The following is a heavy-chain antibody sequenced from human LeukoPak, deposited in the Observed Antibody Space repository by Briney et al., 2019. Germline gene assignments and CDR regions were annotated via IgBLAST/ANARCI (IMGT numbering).Heavy chain of an antibody. D-gene: IGHD3-10*01. J-gene: IGHJ3*01. Sequence: SETLSLACSVSGVSISSGSNYWGWIRQPPGKGLEWIGSIYSSGSTYYNSSLKSRVIILIDTSKNHSSLTLSSVTAADTAVYYCTRSDGYGLVGIWGQGTMVTVSS. V-gene: IGHV4-39*07. CDR3: TRSDGYGLVGI. CDR2: IYSSGST. CDR1: GVSISSGSNY.